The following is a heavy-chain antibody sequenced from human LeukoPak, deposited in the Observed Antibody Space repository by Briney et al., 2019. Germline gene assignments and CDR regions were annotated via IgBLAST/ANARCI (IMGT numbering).Heavy chain of an antibody. CDR2: IYYSGST. CDR3: ARHSGYYESSGRPWVAFDI. CDR1: GGSISSYY. V-gene: IGHV4-59*08. Sequence: PSETLSLTCTVSGGSISSYYWSWIRQPPGKGLEGIGYIYYSGSTNYNPSLKSRVTISVDTSKNQFSLKLSSVTAADTAVYYCARHSGYYESSGRPWVAFDIWGQGTMVTVSS. D-gene: IGHD3-22*01. J-gene: IGHJ3*02.